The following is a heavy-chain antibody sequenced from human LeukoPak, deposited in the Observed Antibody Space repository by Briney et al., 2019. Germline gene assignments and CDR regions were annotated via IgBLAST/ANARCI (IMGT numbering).Heavy chain of an antibody. V-gene: IGHV4-39*07. Sequence: SETLSLTCTVSGGSISSSSYFWGWIRQPPGKGLEWIGSISQGGSTYYSPSLTSRVTISVDTSKNQFSLKLSSVAAADTAVYYCARDISYCSGGSCYDDAFDIWGQGTMVTVSS. J-gene: IGHJ3*02. CDR1: GGSISSSSYF. D-gene: IGHD2-15*01. CDR2: ISQGGST. CDR3: ARDISYCSGGSCYDDAFDI.